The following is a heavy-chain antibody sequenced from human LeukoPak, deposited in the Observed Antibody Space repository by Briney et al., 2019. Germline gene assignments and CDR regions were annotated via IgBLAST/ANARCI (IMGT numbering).Heavy chain of an antibody. J-gene: IGHJ4*02. CDR1: GGTFSSYA. CDR2: IIPIFGTA. CDR3: ARSPFTLDSSGYVRGY. D-gene: IGHD3-22*01. V-gene: IGHV1-69*05. Sequence: SVKVSCKASGGTFSSYAISWVRQAPGQGLEWMGGIIPIFGTANYAQKFQGRVTITTDESTSTAYMELSSLRSEDTAVYYCARSPFTLDSSGYVRGYWGQGTLVTVSS.